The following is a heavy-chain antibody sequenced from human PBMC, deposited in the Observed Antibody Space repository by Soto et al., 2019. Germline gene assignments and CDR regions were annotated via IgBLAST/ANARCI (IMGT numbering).Heavy chain of an antibody. J-gene: IGHJ4*02. V-gene: IGHV3-23*01. D-gene: IGHD2-15*01. Sequence: VQLFQSGGGQVQPGGSLRLSCAASGFSFSSYAVGWVRQTPGKGLVWVSVISGNAGRTYYADSVKGRFIISRDNSRDTLSLQMDSLRGEDTAIYYCAKTKGNYCSGGSCYYFDKWGQGVLVTVSS. CDR3: AKTKGNYCSGGSCYYFDK. CDR1: GFSFSSYA. CDR2: ISGNAGRT.